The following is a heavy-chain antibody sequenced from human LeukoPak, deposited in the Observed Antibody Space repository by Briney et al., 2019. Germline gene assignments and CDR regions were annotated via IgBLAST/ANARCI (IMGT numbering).Heavy chain of an antibody. V-gene: IGHV1-69*13. Sequence: GASVKVSCKASGGTFSSYAISWVRQAPGQGLEWTGGIIPIFGTANYAQKFQGRVTITADESTSTAYMELSSLRSEDTAVYYCARGEDGSGSYHFDYWGQGTLVTVSS. J-gene: IGHJ4*02. CDR1: GGTFSSYA. CDR3: ARGEDGSGSYHFDY. CDR2: IIPIFGTA. D-gene: IGHD3-10*01.